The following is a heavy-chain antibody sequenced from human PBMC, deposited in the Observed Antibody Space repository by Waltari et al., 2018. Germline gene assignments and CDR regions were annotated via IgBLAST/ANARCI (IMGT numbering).Heavy chain of an antibody. Sequence: QVQLVQSGAEVKKPGSSVKVSCKASGGTFSSYAISWVRRAPGQGVEWMGRIRPIFDTANYAQKFQGRVTITADKSTSTAYMELSSLRSEDTAVYYCAIQNHGYNYYVDCDYWGQGTLVTVSS. V-gene: IGHV1-69*08. CDR3: AIQNHGYNYYVDCDY. D-gene: IGHD5-12*01. CDR2: IRPIFDTA. CDR1: GGTFSSYA. J-gene: IGHJ4*02.